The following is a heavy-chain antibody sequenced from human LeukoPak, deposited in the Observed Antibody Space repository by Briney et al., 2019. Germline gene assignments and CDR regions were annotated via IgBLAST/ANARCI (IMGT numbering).Heavy chain of an antibody. J-gene: IGHJ6*03. Sequence: PSETLSLTCTVSGGSISSSSYYWRWIRQPAGTGLEWIGRIYTSGSTNYNPSLKSRVTISVDTSKNQFSLKLSSVTAADTAVYYCAKSSTAFYYYYMDVWGKGTTVTISS. CDR2: IYTSGST. D-gene: IGHD3-16*01. V-gene: IGHV4-61*02. CDR3: AKSSTAFYYYYMDV. CDR1: GGSISSSSYY.